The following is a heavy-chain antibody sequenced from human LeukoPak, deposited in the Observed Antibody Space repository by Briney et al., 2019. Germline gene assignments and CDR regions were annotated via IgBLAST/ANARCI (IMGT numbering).Heavy chain of an antibody. CDR1: GFTFSTFN. D-gene: IGHD3-10*01. CDR3: AKSYYYHSGSFDY. Sequence: GGSLRLSCAASGFTFSTFNMHWVRQAPGKGLEWVAVFSSDGRSTFHAENVQGRFTLSRDNSKNTLSLQMNSLRAEDTAVYYCAKSYYYHSGSFDYWGQGTLVTVSS. J-gene: IGHJ4*02. CDR2: FSSDGRST. V-gene: IGHV3-30*18.